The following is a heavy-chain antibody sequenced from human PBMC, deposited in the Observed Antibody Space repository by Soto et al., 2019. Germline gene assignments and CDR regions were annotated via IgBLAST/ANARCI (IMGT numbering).Heavy chain of an antibody. V-gene: IGHV3-11*06. CDR3: VRLVSSRYFDF. CDR2: ISSLNQYN. CDR1: GFILNDYY. J-gene: IGHJ4*02. D-gene: IGHD3-9*01. Sequence: QEQLVESGGGLVKPGGSLRLSCAASGFILNDYYMSWVRQAPGKGLEYIAYISSLNQYNNYADSVKGRFSISIDNAKNSLERQMSSLRSEDTAVYYCVRLVSSRYFDFCGRGTLVSVSS.